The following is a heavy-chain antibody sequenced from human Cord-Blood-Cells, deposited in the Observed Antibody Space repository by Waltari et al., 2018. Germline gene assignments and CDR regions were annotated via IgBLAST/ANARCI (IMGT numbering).Heavy chain of an antibody. V-gene: IGHV4-39*07. J-gene: IGHJ5*02. Sequence: QLQLQESGPGLVKPSETLSLTCTVSGGSISSSSYYWGWIRQPPGKGLEWIGSIYYSGSTSNNPSLKSRVTISGDTSKNQFSLKLSSVTAADTAVYYCARQVGYYDSSGYLYNWFDPWGQGTLVTVSS. CDR2: IYYSGST. CDR3: ARQVGYYDSSGYLYNWFDP. CDR1: GGSISSSSYY. D-gene: IGHD3-22*01.